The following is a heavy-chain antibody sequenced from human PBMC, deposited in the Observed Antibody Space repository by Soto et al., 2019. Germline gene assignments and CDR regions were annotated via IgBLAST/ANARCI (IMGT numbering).Heavy chain of an antibody. CDR2: INHSGST. Sequence: SETLSLTCAVYGGSFSGYYWSWIRQPPGKGLEWIGEINHSGSTNYNPSLKSRVTISVDTSKNQFSLKLSSVTAADTAVYYCARGIGYCSGGSCYGRRFDYWGQGTLVTVSS. J-gene: IGHJ4*02. CDR3: ARGIGYCSGGSCYGRRFDY. CDR1: GGSFSGYY. D-gene: IGHD2-15*01. V-gene: IGHV4-34*01.